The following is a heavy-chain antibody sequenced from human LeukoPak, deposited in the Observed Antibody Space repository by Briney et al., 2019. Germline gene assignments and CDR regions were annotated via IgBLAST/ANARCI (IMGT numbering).Heavy chain of an antibody. CDR1: GFTFSSYV. CDR2: ISNNGGDT. J-gene: IGHJ4*02. D-gene: IGHD3-10*01. V-gene: IGHV3-64D*06. CDR3: MNPNHYGSGR. Sequence: GGSLRLSCSVSGFTFSSYVMHWVRQAPGKGLESVSGISNNGGDTYYADSVKGRFTISRDNSENTLYLQMSSLSPEDTAVYYCMNPNHYGSGRWGQGTLVTVSS.